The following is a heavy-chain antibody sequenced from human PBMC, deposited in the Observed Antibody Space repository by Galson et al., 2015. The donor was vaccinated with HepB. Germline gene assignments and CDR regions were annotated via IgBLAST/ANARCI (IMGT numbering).Heavy chain of an antibody. D-gene: IGHD6-19*01. J-gene: IGHJ4*02. V-gene: IGHV3-43*01. Sequence: SLRLSCAASGFTFDDHTMQWVRQVPGKGLEWISLISWDAVSTYYADSVKGRFAISRDNNKNSLYLQMNSLKTEDTAFYYGTRGSQSSGWYASDYWGQGTLVIVSS. CDR2: ISWDAVST. CDR3: TRGSQSSGWYASDY. CDR1: GFTFDDHT.